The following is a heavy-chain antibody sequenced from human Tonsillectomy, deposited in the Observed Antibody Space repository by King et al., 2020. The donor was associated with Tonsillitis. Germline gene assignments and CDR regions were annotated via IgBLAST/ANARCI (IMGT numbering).Heavy chain of an antibody. CDR2: IYYSGST. J-gene: IGHJ3*02. Sequence: VQLQESGPGLVKPSETLSLTCTVSGGSISSYYWSWIRQPPGKGLEWMWEIYYSGSTNDNPSLNSLVTISVATSKNQFSLKLSSVTAADTAVYYCARDLSPARRDDAFDIWGQGTMVTVSS. CDR1: GGSISSYY. D-gene: IGHD6-6*01. CDR3: ARDLSPARRDDAFDI. V-gene: IGHV4-59*01.